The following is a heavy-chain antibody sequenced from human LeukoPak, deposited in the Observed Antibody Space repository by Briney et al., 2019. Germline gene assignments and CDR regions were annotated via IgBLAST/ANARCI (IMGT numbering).Heavy chain of an antibody. CDR3: AQDRFSFVH. CDR1: DDSINTYY. J-gene: IGHJ1*01. V-gene: IGHV4-4*07. CDR2: IYRTGST. D-gene: IGHD2-2*01. Sequence: SETLSLICTVSDDSINTYYWSWVRQPAGKTLEWIGRIYRTGSTKYNPSLKSRVTISVDTSKNQFFLNLTSVTAADTAVYYCAQDRFSFVHWGQGTLVTVSS.